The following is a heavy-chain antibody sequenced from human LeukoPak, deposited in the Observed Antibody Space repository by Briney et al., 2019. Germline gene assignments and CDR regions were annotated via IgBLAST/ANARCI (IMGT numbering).Heavy chain of an antibody. Sequence: SETLSLTCTVSGGSISSYYWRWIRQPPGKGLEWIGSIYYSGSTYYNPSLKSRVTISVDTSKNQFSLKLSSVTAADTAVYYCARGPYGTFDYWGQGTLVTVSS. V-gene: IGHV4-39*07. CDR3: ARGPYGTFDY. J-gene: IGHJ4*02. CDR1: GGSISSYY. D-gene: IGHD3-10*01. CDR2: IYYSGST.